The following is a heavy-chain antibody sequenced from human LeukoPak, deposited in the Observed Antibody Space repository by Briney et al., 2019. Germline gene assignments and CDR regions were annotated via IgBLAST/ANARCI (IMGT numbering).Heavy chain of an antibody. CDR1: GYTFTSYA. D-gene: IGHD3-10*01. V-gene: IGHV1-3*01. Sequence: ASVKVSCKASGYTFTSYAMHWVRQAPGQRLEWMGWINAGNGNTKYSQKFQGRVTITRDTSASTAYMELCSLRSEDTAVYYCARMGSGSYYNRVYFDYWGQGTLVTVSS. J-gene: IGHJ4*02. CDR3: ARMGSGSYYNRVYFDY. CDR2: INAGNGNT.